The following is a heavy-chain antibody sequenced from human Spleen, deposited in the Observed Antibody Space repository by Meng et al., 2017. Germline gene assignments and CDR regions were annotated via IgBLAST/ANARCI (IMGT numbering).Heavy chain of an antibody. CDR2: INSDASTT. Sequence: GESLKISCIASGFTFSNYWMHWVRQAPGKGLVWVSRINSDASTTTYADSVKGRFTISRDNAKNTLYLQMNSLRAEDTAVYYCARDLGGIFAYWGQGALVTVSS. J-gene: IGHJ4*02. CDR1: GFTFSNYW. CDR3: ARDLGGIFAY. V-gene: IGHV3-74*01. D-gene: IGHD6-13*01.